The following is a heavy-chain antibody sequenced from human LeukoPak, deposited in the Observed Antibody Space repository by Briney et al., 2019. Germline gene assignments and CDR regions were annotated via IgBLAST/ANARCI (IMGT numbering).Heavy chain of an antibody. D-gene: IGHD3-22*01. CDR2: ISGSGDNT. Sequence: GGSLRLSCAASGFTFSSYAMSWVSQAPGKGLEWVSGISGSGDNTYYADSVKGRFTISRDNSKNTLYVQVNSLGTEDTAAYYCAKGSYYDSSGSFYFDYWGQGTLVTVSS. V-gene: IGHV3-23*01. CDR3: AKGSYYDSSGSFYFDY. J-gene: IGHJ4*02. CDR1: GFTFSSYA.